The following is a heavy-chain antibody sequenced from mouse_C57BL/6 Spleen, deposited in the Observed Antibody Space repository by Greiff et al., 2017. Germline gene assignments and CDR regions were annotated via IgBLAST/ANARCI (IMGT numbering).Heavy chain of an antibody. J-gene: IGHJ3*01. CDR2: IDPSDSYT. Sequence: VQLQQPGAELVKPGASVKLSCKASGYTFTSYWMQWVKQRPGQGLEWIGEIDPSDSYTNYNQKFEGKATLTVDTSSSTAYMQLSSLTSEDSAVYYCARRPFAYWGQGALVTVAA. CDR3: ARRPFAY. V-gene: IGHV1-50*01. CDR1: GYTFTSYW.